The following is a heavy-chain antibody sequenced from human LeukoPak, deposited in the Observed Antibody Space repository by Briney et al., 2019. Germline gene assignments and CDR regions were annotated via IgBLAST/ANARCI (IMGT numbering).Heavy chain of an antibody. CDR2: IYYSGST. CDR3: ARSRVYYYDSSGYPPLDAFDI. Sequence: SETLPLTCTVSGGSISSYYWSWIRQPPGKGLEWIGYIYYSGSTNYNPSLKSRVTISVDTSKNQFSLTLSSVTAADTAVYYCARSRVYYYDSSGYPPLDAFDIWGQGTMVTVSS. J-gene: IGHJ3*02. V-gene: IGHV4-59*01. CDR1: GGSISSYY. D-gene: IGHD3-22*01.